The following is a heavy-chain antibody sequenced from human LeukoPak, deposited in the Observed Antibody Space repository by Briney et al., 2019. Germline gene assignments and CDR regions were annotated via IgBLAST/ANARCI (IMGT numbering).Heavy chain of an antibody. V-gene: IGHV4-59*01. J-gene: IGHJ4*02. CDR2: IYYSGTT. CDR1: GGSISSYY. CDR3: ARGVYIAAAQYGY. D-gene: IGHD6-13*01. Sequence: KSSETLSLTCTVSGGSISSYYWSWIRQPPGKGLEWIGYIYYSGTTNYNPSLKSRVTILVDTSKNQFSLKLSSVTAADTAVYYCARGVYIAAAQYGYWGQGTLVTVSS.